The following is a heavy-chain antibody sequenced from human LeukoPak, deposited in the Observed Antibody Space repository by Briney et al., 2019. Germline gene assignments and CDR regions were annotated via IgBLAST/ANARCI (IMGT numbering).Heavy chain of an antibody. CDR3: AREVELDYFDY. CDR2: IYYSGST. CDR1: GGSISSYY. Sequence: SETLSLTCTVSGGSISSYYWSWIRQPPGKGLEWIGYIYYSGSTNYNPSLKSRVTISVDTSKNQFSLKLSSVTAADTAVYYCAREVELDYFDYWGQGTLVTVSS. V-gene: IGHV4-59*01. J-gene: IGHJ4*02. D-gene: IGHD3-10*01.